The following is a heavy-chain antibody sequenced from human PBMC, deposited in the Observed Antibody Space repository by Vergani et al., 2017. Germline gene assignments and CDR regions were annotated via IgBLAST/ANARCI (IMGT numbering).Heavy chain of an antibody. V-gene: IGHV4-34*01. CDR1: GGSFRDYY. CDR3: ARGHPHCSSTSCQLYYYYMDL. CDR2: SNHRGST. D-gene: IGHD2-2*01. Sequence: QVQLQQWGAGLLKPSETLSLTCAVYGGSFRDYYWNWIRQPPGKGLEWIGESNHRGSTNYNPSLKSRVTISVDTSKNQFSLKLSSVTAADTAVYYCARGHPHCSSTSCQLYYYYMDLWGKGTTVTVSS. J-gene: IGHJ6*03.